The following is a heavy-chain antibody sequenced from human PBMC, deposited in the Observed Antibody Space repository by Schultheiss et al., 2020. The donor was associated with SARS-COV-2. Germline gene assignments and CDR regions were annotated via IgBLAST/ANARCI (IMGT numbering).Heavy chain of an antibody. Sequence: ASVKVSCKASGYTFTSYDINWVRQATGQGLEWMGWMNPNSGNTGYAQKFQGRVTMTRDTSTSTVYMELSSLRSEDTAVYYCARERARGYYYGMDVWGQGTTVTVSS. CDR1: GYTFTSYD. CDR3: ARERARGYYYGMDV. V-gene: IGHV1-8*01. CDR2: MNPNSGNT. J-gene: IGHJ6*02.